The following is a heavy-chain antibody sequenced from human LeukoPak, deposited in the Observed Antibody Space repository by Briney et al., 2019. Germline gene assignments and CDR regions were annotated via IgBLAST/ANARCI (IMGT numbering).Heavy chain of an antibody. V-gene: IGHV6-1*01. J-gene: IGHJ4*02. Sequence: SQTLSLTCAISGDTVSSNSSAWNWIRQSPSRGLEWLGRTYYRTKWYNDYAVSVKSRITIHPDTSKNQFSLQLNSVTPEDTAVYYCARFGMSSGWYGDSDYFDYWGQGTLVTVSS. CDR3: ARFGMSSGWYGDSDYFDY. CDR1: GDTVSSNSSA. CDR2: TYYRTKWYN. D-gene: IGHD6-13*01.